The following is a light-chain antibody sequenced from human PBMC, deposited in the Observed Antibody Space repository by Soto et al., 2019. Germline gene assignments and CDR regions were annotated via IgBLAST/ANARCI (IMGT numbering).Light chain of an antibody. J-gene: IGLJ1*01. Sequence: QSVLTQPPSASGSPGQSVTISCTGTKNDIGVYDFVSWYQHHPGKAPRLIIYEVVQRHSGVPDRFSGSKSGNTASLTVSGLQAADEGDYFCKSYAGSNTYVFGSGTKLTVL. CDR2: EVV. CDR3: KSYAGSNTYV. V-gene: IGLV2-8*01. CDR1: KNDIGVYDF.